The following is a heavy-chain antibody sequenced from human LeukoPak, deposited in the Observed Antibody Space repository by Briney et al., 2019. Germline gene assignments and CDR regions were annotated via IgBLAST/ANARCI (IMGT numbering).Heavy chain of an antibody. D-gene: IGHD5-12*01. CDR2: IYYSGST. J-gene: IGHJ4*02. CDR3: ANDGGRRGGYNYDY. Sequence: SETLSLTCTVSGGSISSYYWSWIRQPPGKGLEWIGYIYYSGSTNYNPSLKSRVTISVDTSKNQFSLKLSSVTAADTAVYYCANDGGRRGGYNYDYWGQGTLVTVSS. V-gene: IGHV4-59*01. CDR1: GGSISSYY.